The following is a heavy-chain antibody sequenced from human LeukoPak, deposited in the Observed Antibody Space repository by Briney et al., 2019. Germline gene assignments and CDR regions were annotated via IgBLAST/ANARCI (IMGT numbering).Heavy chain of an antibody. V-gene: IGHV4-34*01. CDR3: ARVIAAAGTRHYFDY. J-gene: IGHJ4*02. Sequence: SETLSLTCAVYGGSFSGYYWTWIRQHPGKGLQWIGEINHSGSTNYIPSLKSRVTISVDTSKNQFSLKLSSVTAADTAVYYCARVIAAAGTRHYFDYWGQGTLVTVSS. CDR1: GGSFSGYY. CDR2: INHSGST. D-gene: IGHD6-13*01.